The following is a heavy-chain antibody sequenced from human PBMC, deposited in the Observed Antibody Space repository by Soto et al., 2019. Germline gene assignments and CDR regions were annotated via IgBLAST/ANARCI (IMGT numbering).Heavy chain of an antibody. V-gene: IGHV1-3*01. CDR1: GYTFTSYA. J-gene: IGHJ4*02. CDR2: INAGNGNT. D-gene: IGHD6-19*01. Sequence: QVQLVQSGAEVKKPGASVKVSCKASGYTFTSYAMHWVRQAPGQRLEWMGWINAGNGNTKYSQKFQGRVTITRDTSASTAYMELSSLRSEDTAVYYCARGRVLYSSGWYVIDYWGQGTLVTVSS. CDR3: ARGRVLYSSGWYVIDY.